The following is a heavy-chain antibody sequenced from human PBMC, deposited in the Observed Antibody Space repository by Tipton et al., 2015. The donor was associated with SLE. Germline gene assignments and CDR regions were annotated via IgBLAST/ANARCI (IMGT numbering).Heavy chain of an antibody. CDR3: ARGSDYYGYFEY. CDR2: INHSGST. CDR1: GGSFSGYY. V-gene: IGHV4-34*01. D-gene: IGHD3-16*01. J-gene: IGHJ4*02. Sequence: TLSLTCAVYGGSFSGYYWSWIRQPPGKGLEWIGEINHSGSTNYNPSLKSRVTISVDTSKNQFSLKLSSVTAADTAVYYCARGSDYYGYFEYWGQGVLVTVSS.